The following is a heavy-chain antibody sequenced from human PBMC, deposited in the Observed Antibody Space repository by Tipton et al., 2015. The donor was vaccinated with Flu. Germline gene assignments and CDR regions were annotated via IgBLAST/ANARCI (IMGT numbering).Heavy chain of an antibody. Sequence: TLSLTCTVSGASVSSGSYYWSWIRQPPGKGLEWIGYIYYSGSTNYNPSLKSRVTISLDTSKNHFSLKLTSVTAADTAVYYCASHGLAVAGPSPFDYWGQGTLVTVSS. D-gene: IGHD6-19*01. J-gene: IGHJ4*02. CDR3: ASHGLAVAGPSPFDY. V-gene: IGHV4-61*03. CDR2: IYYSGST. CDR1: GASVSSGSYY.